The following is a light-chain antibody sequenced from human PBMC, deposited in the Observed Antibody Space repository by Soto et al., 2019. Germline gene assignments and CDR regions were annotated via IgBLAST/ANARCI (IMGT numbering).Light chain of an antibody. CDR2: KAS. CDR1: QSISSW. V-gene: IGKV1-5*03. CDR3: QQYSSYPYT. Sequence: DIQMTQSPSTLSASLGDRVTIACRASQSISSWLAWYQQKPGQAPKLLIYKASSLHSGVPSRFSGSGSGTEFTLTISSLQPEDFATYYCQQYSSYPYTFGQGTKVEIK. J-gene: IGKJ2*01.